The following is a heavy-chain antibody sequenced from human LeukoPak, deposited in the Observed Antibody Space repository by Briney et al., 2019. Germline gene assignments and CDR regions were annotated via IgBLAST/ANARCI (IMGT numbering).Heavy chain of an antibody. J-gene: IGHJ5*02. CDR2: INPSGGST. CDR3: ARAPGGYSYGHNWFDP. Sequence: ASVKVSCKASGYTFTSYYMHWVRQAPGQGLEWMGIINPSGGSTSYAQKFQGRVTMTRDMSTSTVYMELSSLRSEDTAVYYCARAPGGYSYGHNWFDPWGQGTLVTVSS. CDR1: GYTFTSYY. V-gene: IGHV1-46*01. D-gene: IGHD5-18*01.